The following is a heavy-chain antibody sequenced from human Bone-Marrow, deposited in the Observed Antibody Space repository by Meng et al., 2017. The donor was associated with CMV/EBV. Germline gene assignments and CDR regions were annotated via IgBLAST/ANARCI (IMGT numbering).Heavy chain of an antibody. D-gene: IGHD1-26*01. CDR2: ISTYNANT. J-gene: IGHJ4*02. Sequence: ASVKVSCKTSGYTFTTYGISWVRQAPGQGLEWMGWISTYNANTNYAQNLQGRVTMTTDTSTTTAYMELRSLTSDDTAVYYCARGVGASKVSNFDDWGQGTMVTVSS. CDR1: GYTFTTYG. CDR3: ARGVGASKVSNFDD. V-gene: IGHV1-18*01.